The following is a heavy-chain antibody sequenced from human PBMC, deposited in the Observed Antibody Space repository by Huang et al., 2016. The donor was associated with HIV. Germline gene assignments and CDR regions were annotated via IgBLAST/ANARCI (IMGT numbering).Heavy chain of an antibody. D-gene: IGHD3-22*01. V-gene: IGHV4-39*01. CDR1: GGSITCSGYY. CDR3: ARHFSYYDSSGYTPWDAFDI. CDR2: IYYSGST. Sequence: QLQLQGSGPGLVKPSETLSLTCTVSGGSITCSGYYWGWIRQPPGKGLEWVGRIYYSGSTDYNPSLKCRVTVSGDTSKNQFSLKLSSVTAADTAVYYCARHFSYYDSSGYTPWDAFDIWGQGTMVTVSS. J-gene: IGHJ3*02.